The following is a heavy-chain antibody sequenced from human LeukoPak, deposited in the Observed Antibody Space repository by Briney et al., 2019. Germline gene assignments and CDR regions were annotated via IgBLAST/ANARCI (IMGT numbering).Heavy chain of an antibody. CDR3: AEGGLQTRNWYFAL. V-gene: IGHV3-30*04. Sequence: GRSLRLSCAASGFTFSSYAMHWVRRAPGKGLGWVAFISYDGSNKYYADSVKGRFTISRDNSKNTLYLEMNSLRTEDTAVYYCAEGGLQTRNWYFALWGRGTLVTVSS. J-gene: IGHJ2*01. D-gene: IGHD5-18*01. CDR1: GFTFSSYA. CDR2: ISYDGSNK.